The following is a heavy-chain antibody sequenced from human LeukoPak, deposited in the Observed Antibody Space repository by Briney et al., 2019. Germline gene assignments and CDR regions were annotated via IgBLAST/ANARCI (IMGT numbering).Heavy chain of an antibody. Sequence: ASVKVSCKASGYTFTGYYMHWVRQAPGKGLEWVSSISGSGGSTYYVDSVKGRFTISRDNSKNTLHLQMNILRAEDTAAYYCAKLGGNVAFWGQGTLVTVSS. V-gene: IGHV3-23*01. D-gene: IGHD4-23*01. CDR1: GYTFTGYY. CDR3: AKLGGNVAF. CDR2: ISGSGGST. J-gene: IGHJ4*02.